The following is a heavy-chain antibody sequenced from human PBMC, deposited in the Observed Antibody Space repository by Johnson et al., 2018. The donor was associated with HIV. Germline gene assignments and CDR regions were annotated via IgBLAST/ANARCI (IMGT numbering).Heavy chain of an antibody. CDR3: ARESVIGAFDI. V-gene: IGHV3-9*01. J-gene: IGHJ3*02. D-gene: IGHD2-21*01. Sequence: EVQLVESGGGVVRPGGSLRLSCAASGFTFDDYAMHWVRQAPGKGLEWVSGISWNSGSIGYADSVKGRFTISRDNSKNTLYLQMNSLRAEDTAVYYCARESVIGAFDIWGQGTMVTVSS. CDR2: ISWNSGSI. CDR1: GFTFDDYA.